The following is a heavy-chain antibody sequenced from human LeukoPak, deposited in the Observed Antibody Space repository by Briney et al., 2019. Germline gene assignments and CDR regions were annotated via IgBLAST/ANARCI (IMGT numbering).Heavy chain of an antibody. D-gene: IGHD5-12*01. CDR3: AKSNGYGLIDY. CDR2: IYHSGST. J-gene: IGHJ4*02. CDR1: GGSFSGYY. Sequence: SETLSLTCAVYGGSFSGYYWSWIRQPPGEWLEWIGEIYHSGSTNYNPSLKSRVTMSVDTSKNQFSLKLSSVTAADTAMYYCAKSNGYGLIDYWGQGTLVTVSS. V-gene: IGHV4-34*01.